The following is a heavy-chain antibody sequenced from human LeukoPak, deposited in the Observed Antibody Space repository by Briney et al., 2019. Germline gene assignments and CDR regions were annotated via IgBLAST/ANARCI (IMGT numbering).Heavy chain of an antibody. J-gene: IGHJ5*02. D-gene: IGHD3-10*01. V-gene: IGHV4-38-2*02. CDR3: ARDGPDGVLWFGEPLYNWSDP. CDR2: IYHSGST. Sequence: SETLSLTCTVSGYSISSGYYWGWIRRPPGKGLEWIGSIYHSGSTYYNPSLKSRVTISVDTSKNQFSLKLSSVTAADTAVYYCARDGPDGVLWFGEPLYNWSDPWGQGTLVTVSS. CDR1: GYSISSGYY.